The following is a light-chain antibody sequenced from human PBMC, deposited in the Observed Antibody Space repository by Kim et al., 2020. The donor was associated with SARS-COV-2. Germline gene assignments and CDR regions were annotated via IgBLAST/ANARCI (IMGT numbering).Light chain of an antibody. CDR3: QQYDNLPYT. J-gene: IGKJ2*01. Sequence: DIQMTQSPSSLSASVGDRVTITCQASQDISNYLNWYQQKPGKAPKLLIYDASNLETGVPSRFSGSGSGTDFTFTISSLQPEDIATYYCQQYDNLPYTFGQGTKLKI. V-gene: IGKV1-33*01. CDR2: DAS. CDR1: QDISNY.